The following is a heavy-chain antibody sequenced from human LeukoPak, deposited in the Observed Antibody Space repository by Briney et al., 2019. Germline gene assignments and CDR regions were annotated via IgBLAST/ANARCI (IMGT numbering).Heavy chain of an antibody. D-gene: IGHD1-26*01. Sequence: SETLSLTCTVSGGSISSSDYYWGWLRQPPGKGLEWFVTIFHSETSYYSGTSYFNASLKSRATISVDTPKNQFSLKMKSVTAADTAVYYCARQEGRTWEYNWFDPWGEGTVVTVSS. V-gene: IGHV4-39*01. J-gene: IGHJ5*02. CDR1: GGSISSSDYY. CDR2: IFHSETSYYSGTS. CDR3: ARQEGRTWEYNWFDP.